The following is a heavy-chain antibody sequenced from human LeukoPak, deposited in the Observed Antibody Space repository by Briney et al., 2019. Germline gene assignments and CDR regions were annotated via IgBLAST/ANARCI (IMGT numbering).Heavy chain of an antibody. CDR3: ARGPGSMVRGVADFDY. V-gene: IGHV1-3*01. D-gene: IGHD3-10*01. CDR1: GYTFTSYA. Sequence: GASVKVSCKASGYTFTSYAMHWVRQAPGQRLEWMGWINAGNGNTKYSQKFQGRVTITRDTSASTAYMELSSLRSEDTAVYYCARGPGSMVRGVADFDYWGQGTLVTVSS. CDR2: INAGNGNT. J-gene: IGHJ4*02.